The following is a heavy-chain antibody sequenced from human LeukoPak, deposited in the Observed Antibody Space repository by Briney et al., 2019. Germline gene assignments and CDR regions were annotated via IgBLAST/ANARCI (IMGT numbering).Heavy chain of an antibody. D-gene: IGHD3-10*01. CDR2: IWSDGSHK. CDR1: GFTFSTYG. CDR3: ARAVGPYDF. Sequence: GRSLRLSCAASGFTFSTYGIHWVRQAPGKGLEWVAVIWSDGSHKYYADSVKARFIISRDNSKNTLYLQMNSLSVEDTAVYYCARAVGPYDFWGQGTLVTVSS. J-gene: IGHJ4*02. V-gene: IGHV3-33*01.